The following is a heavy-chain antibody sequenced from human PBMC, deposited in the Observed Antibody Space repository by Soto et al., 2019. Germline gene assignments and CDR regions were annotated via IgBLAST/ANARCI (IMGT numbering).Heavy chain of an antibody. J-gene: IGHJ5*02. CDR3: ARHRTFGVVPNWFDP. CDR2: IYYSGST. Sequence: SETLSLTCTVSGGSISSSSYYWGWIRQPPGKGLEWIGSIYYSGSTYYNPSLKSRVTISVDTSKNQFSLKLSSVTAADTAVYYCARHRTFGVVPNWFDPWGQGTLVTVSS. CDR1: GGSISSSSYY. D-gene: IGHD3-3*01. V-gene: IGHV4-39*01.